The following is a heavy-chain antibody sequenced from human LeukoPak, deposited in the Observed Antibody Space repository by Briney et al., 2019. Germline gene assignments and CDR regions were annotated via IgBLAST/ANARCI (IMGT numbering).Heavy chain of an antibody. CDR2: IYYSGST. V-gene: IGHV4-59*01. CDR3: ARDIAAAGGWFDP. Sequence: PSETLSLTCTVSGGSLSSYYWSWVRHPPGKGLEWIGYIYYSGSTNYNPSLKSRVTISVDTSKNQFSLKLSSVTAADTAVYYCARDIAAAGGWFDPWGQGTLVTVSS. CDR1: GGSLSSYY. J-gene: IGHJ5*02. D-gene: IGHD6-13*01.